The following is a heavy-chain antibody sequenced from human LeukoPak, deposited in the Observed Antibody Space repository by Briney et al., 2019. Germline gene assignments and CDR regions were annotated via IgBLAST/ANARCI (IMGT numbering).Heavy chain of an antibody. D-gene: IGHD2-2*03. CDR2: INQEGSEK. Sequence: PGGSLRLSCAASGFTFGSYWMSWVRQAPGRGLEWVANINQEGSEKYYVDSVKGRFTISRDNAKNSLYLQVNSLRAEDTAVFSCVRDGRKSRVVDIVRKKETGYYYYMDVWGKGTTVTVSS. CDR3: VRDGRKSRVVDIVRKKETGYYYYMDV. CDR1: GFTFGSYW. J-gene: IGHJ6*03. V-gene: IGHV3-7*01.